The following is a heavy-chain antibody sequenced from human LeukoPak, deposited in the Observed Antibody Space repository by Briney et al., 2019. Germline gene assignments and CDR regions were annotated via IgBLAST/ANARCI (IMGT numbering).Heavy chain of an antibody. CDR2: FDPEDGET. D-gene: IGHD1-26*01. CDR1: GYTLTELS. J-gene: IGHJ1*01. Sequence: ASVKVSCKVSGYTLTELSMHWVRQAPGKGLEWMGGFDPEDGETIYAQKFQGRVTTIEDTSTDTAYMELSSLRSGDTAVYYCATVRQWELPNFQHWGQGTLVTVSS. CDR3: ATVRQWELPNFQH. V-gene: IGHV1-24*01.